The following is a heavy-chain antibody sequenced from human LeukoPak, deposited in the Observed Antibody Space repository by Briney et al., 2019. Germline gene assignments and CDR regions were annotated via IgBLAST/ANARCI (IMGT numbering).Heavy chain of an antibody. J-gene: IGHJ6*03. Sequence: SVKVSCKASGYTFTSYDINWVRQATGQGLEWVGAIIPIFRTAKYAQKFQGRVTITADESTSTAYMDLSSLRSEDTAVYYCAKGPRYNWNHYYMDVWGKGTPVTVSS. D-gene: IGHD1-20*01. V-gene: IGHV1-69*13. CDR3: AKGPRYNWNHYYMDV. CDR2: IIPIFRTA. CDR1: GYTFTSYD.